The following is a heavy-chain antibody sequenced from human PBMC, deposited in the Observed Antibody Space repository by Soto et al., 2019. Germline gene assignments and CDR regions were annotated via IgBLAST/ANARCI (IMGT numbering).Heavy chain of an antibody. V-gene: IGHV1-69*01. D-gene: IGHD2-15*01. CDR2: IIPIFGTA. CDR1: GGTFSSYA. CDR3: ARDGPGYCSGGSCYIHWYFDL. J-gene: IGHJ2*01. Sequence: QVQLVQSGAEVQKPGSSVKVSCKASGGTFSSYAISWVRQAPGQGLEWMGGIIPIFGTANYAQKFQGRVTITADESTSTAYMELSSLRSEDTAVYYCARDGPGYCSGGSCYIHWYFDLWGRGTLVTVSS.